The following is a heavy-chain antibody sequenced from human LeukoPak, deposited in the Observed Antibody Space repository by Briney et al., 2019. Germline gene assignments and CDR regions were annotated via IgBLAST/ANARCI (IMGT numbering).Heavy chain of an antibody. D-gene: IGHD5-18*01. CDR1: GGSISSSSYY. CDR2: IYYSGST. CDR3: ARVEYSYGGPDY. J-gene: IGHJ4*02. V-gene: IGHV4-39*07. Sequence: SETLSLTCTVSGGSISSSSYYWGWIRQPPGKGLEWIGSIYYSGSTYYNPSLKSRVTISVDTSKNQFSLKLSSVTAADTAVYYCARVEYSYGGPDYWGQGTLVTVSS.